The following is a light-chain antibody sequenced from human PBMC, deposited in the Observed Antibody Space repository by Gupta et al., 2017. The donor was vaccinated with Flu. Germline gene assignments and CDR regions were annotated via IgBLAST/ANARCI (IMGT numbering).Light chain of an antibody. V-gene: IGKV3D-11*02. CDR2: DAS. CDR1: QNIGSSY. J-gene: IGKJ1*01. Sequence: EIVLRQSPATLSLSPGERATLSCRASQNIGSSYLDWYQQKPGQAPRRIIYDASNRAKGIPASCSGSGVGTDVNLTISSREPEDFEVYYCQQRSNGHPSWTFGQGTXVEIK. CDR3: QQRSNGHPSWT.